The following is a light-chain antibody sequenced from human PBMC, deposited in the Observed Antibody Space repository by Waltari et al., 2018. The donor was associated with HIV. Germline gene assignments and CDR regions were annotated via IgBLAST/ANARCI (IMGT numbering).Light chain of an antibody. CDR2: EVS. CDR3: SSYTSSSTLV. J-gene: IGLJ3*02. CDR1: SSDVGGYNY. V-gene: IGLV2-14*01. Sequence: QSALTQPASVSGSPGQSITTSCTGTSSDVGGYNYVSCDQQQPGKAPKLMIYEVSNRPSGVSNRFSGSKSGNTASLTISGLQAEDEADYYCSSYTSSSTLVFGGGTKLTVL.